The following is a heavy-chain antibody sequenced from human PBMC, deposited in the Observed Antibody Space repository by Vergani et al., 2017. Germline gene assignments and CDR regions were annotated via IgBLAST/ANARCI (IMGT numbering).Heavy chain of an antibody. CDR3: ARDHAWLAYYYYYGMDV. J-gene: IGHJ6*02. Sequence: EVQLVESGGGLVQPGGSLRLSCAASGFTFSSYWMSWVRQAPGKGREGVANIKQDGSEKYYVDSVKGRFTISRDNAKNSLYLQMNSLRAEDTAVYYCARDHAWLAYYYYYGMDVWGQGTTVTVSS. D-gene: IGHD6-19*01. V-gene: IGHV3-7*03. CDR2: IKQDGSEK. CDR1: GFTFSSYW.